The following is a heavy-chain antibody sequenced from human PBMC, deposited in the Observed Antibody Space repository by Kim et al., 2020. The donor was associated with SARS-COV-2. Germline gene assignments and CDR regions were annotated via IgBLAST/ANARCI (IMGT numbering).Heavy chain of an antibody. V-gene: IGHV3-30-3*01. Sequence: GGSLRLSCAASGFTFSSYAMHWVRQAPGKGLEWVAVISYDGSNKYYADSVKGRFTISRDNSKNTLYLQMNSLRAEDTAVYYCARDRGSSWDNDFDYWGQG. D-gene: IGHD6-13*01. J-gene: IGHJ4*02. CDR3: ARDRGSSWDNDFDY. CDR2: ISYDGSNK. CDR1: GFTFSSYA.